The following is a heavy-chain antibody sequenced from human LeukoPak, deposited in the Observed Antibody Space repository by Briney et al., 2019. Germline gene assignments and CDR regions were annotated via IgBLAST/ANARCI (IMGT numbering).Heavy chain of an antibody. V-gene: IGHV3-23*01. J-gene: IGHJ1*01. Sequence: GGSLRLSCAASGFTFDDYAMSWVRQAPGKGLEWVSAITDDGRTTYYADFVRGRFTISRDNSKNTLYLQMNSLRAEDTAVYYCAKDSRPYCSGGSCYGYFQHWGQGTLVTVSS. D-gene: IGHD2-15*01. CDR1: GFTFDDYA. CDR2: ITDDGRTT. CDR3: AKDSRPYCSGGSCYGYFQH.